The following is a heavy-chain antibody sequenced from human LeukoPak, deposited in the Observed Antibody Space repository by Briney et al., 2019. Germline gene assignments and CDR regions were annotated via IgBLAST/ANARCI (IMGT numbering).Heavy chain of an antibody. V-gene: IGHV3-74*01. Sequence: PGGSLRLSCAASGFTFSSYWMHWVRQAPGKGLVWVSRIKSGGNTNYADSVKGRFTISRDNAKNTVSLQMNSLRAEDTGVYYCARAPSESGGYYPEYFRHWGQGTLVTVSS. CDR2: IKSGGNT. CDR3: ARAPSESGGYYPEYFRH. D-gene: IGHD3-22*01. CDR1: GFTFSSYW. J-gene: IGHJ1*01.